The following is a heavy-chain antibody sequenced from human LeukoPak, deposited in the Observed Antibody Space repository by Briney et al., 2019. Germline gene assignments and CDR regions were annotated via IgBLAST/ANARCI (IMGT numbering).Heavy chain of an antibody. CDR1: GFTFSDFW. CDR3: ATGRLRELLILDY. Sequence: GGSLRLSCTASGFTFSDFWMSWVRQAPGKGLEWVSYISSTSSTIYYADSVKGRFTISRDSAKNSLYLQMNSLRAEDTVVYYCATGRLRELLILDYWGQGTLVTVSS. J-gene: IGHJ4*02. CDR2: ISSTSSTI. D-gene: IGHD1-26*01. V-gene: IGHV3-48*01.